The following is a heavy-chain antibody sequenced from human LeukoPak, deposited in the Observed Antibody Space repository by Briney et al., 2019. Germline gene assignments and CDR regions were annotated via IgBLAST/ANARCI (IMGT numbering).Heavy chain of an antibody. Sequence: ASVKVSCKASGGTFSIYAISWVRQAPGQGVEGMGGIIPIFGTANYAQKFQGRVAITTDESTSTAYMELSSLRSEDTAVYYCARDRSEMATTRTFDYWGQGTLVTVSS. D-gene: IGHD5-24*01. CDR3: ARDRSEMATTRTFDY. J-gene: IGHJ4*02. CDR1: GGTFSIYA. V-gene: IGHV1-69*05. CDR2: IIPIFGTA.